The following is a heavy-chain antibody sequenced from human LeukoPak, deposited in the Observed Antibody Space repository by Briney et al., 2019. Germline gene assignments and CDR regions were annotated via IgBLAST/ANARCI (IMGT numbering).Heavy chain of an antibody. V-gene: IGHV3-74*01. J-gene: IGHJ4*02. D-gene: IGHD4-23*01. CDR1: GFTFSSYW. Sequence: RPGGSLRLSCAASGFTFSSYWMHWVRQVPGKGLVWVSRINGDGSRTHYADSVKGRFTISRDNSNNTLFLQMNSLSADDTAVYYCAREHYGGYSYHFDYWGQGTLVTVSS. CDR2: INGDGSRT. CDR3: AREHYGGYSYHFDY.